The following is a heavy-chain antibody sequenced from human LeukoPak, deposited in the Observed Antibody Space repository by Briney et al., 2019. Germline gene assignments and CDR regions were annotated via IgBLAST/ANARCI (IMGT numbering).Heavy chain of an antibody. CDR3: ARDRSFGVADNWFDP. CDR1: GYTFTNYG. CDR2: IIPILGIA. J-gene: IGHJ5*02. V-gene: IGHV1-69*04. D-gene: IGHD3-10*01. Sequence: GASVKVSCKASGYTFTNYGISWVRQAPGQGLEWMGRIIPILGIANYAQKFQGRVTITADKSTSTAYMELSSLRSEDTAVYYCARDRSFGVADNWFDPWGQGTLVTVSS.